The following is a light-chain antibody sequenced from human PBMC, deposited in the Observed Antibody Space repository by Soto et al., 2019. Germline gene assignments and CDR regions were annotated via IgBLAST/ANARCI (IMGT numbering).Light chain of an antibody. J-gene: IGKJ4*01. CDR3: QQYESYPMT. CDR1: QSISSW. V-gene: IGKV1-5*03. Sequence: DSQMTQYPSTLSASIGDRVTITCRAGQSISSWLAWYQQKPGKAPKLLISKASTLQSGVPPRFTGSGSGTEFALTISSLQTDDFATCYCQQYESYPMTFGGGTKVEIK. CDR2: KAS.